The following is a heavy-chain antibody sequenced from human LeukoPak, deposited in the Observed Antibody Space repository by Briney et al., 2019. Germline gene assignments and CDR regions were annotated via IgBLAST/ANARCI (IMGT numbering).Heavy chain of an antibody. CDR2: INPNSGGT. V-gene: IGHV1-2*02. D-gene: IGHD4-17*01. Sequence: ASVKVSCKASGYTFTGYYMHWVRQAPGQGLEWMGWINPNSGGTNYAQKFQGRVTMTRDTSISTAYTELSRLRSDDTAVYYCARANYGDQNWFDPWGQGTLVTVSS. CDR3: ARANYGDQNWFDP. J-gene: IGHJ5*02. CDR1: GYTFTGYY.